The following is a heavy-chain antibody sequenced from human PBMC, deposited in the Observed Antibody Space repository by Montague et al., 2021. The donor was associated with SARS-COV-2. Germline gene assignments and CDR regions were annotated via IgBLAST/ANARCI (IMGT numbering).Heavy chain of an antibody. Sequence: ETLSLTCAVYGGSFSDYFWTWIRQPPGKGLEWIGEINHCGTSNYNPSLKSRVSISVDTSKNQFSLYLGSVTAADTAVYYCARGRQHFNMIVVVMTGGEYYFDYWGQGTLVTVSS. CDR1: GGSFSDYF. J-gene: IGHJ4*02. CDR2: INHCGTS. CDR3: ARGRQHFNMIVVVMTGGEYYFDY. D-gene: IGHD3-22*01. V-gene: IGHV4-34*01.